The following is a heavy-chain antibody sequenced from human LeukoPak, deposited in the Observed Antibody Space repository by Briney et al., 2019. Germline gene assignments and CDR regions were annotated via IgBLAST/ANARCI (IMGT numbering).Heavy chain of an antibody. CDR3: ARAPIAAAGTIYSDY. J-gene: IGHJ4*02. Sequence: GGSLRLSCAASGFTFSSYDMHWVRQATGKGLEWVSAIGTAGDTYYPGSVKGRFTISRENAKNSLYLQMNSLRAEDTAVYYCARAPIAAAGTIYSDYWGQGTLVTVSS. V-gene: IGHV3-13*01. CDR2: IGTAGDT. D-gene: IGHD6-13*01. CDR1: GFTFSSYD.